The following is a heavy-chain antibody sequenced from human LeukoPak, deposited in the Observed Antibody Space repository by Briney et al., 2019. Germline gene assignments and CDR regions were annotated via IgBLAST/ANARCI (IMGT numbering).Heavy chain of an antibody. J-gene: IGHJ4*02. V-gene: IGHV3-30*04. CDR2: ISYDGSNK. Sequence: TGGSLRLSCAASGFTFSSYAMHWVRQAPGKGLEWVAVISYDGSNKYYADSVKGRFTISRDNSKNTLYLQMNSLRAEDTAVYYCARYYYDSSGYYGYWGQGTLVTVSS. CDR3: ARYYYDSSGYYGY. CDR1: GFTFSSYA. D-gene: IGHD3-22*01.